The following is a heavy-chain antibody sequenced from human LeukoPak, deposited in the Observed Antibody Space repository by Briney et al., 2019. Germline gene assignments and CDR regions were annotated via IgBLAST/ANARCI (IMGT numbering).Heavy chain of an antibody. Sequence: PGGSLRLSCAASGFTFSSYGMHWVRQAPGKGLEWVAFIRYDGSNKYYADSVKGRFTISRDNSKNTLYLQMNSLRAEDTVVYYCARDPSIAAAGTGFDYWGQGTLVTVSS. J-gene: IGHJ4*02. D-gene: IGHD6-13*01. CDR3: ARDPSIAAAGTGFDY. CDR2: IRYDGSNK. CDR1: GFTFSSYG. V-gene: IGHV3-30*02.